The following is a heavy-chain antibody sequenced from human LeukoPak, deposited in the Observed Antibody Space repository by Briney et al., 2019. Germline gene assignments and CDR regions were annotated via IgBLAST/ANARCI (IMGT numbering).Heavy chain of an antibody. Sequence: GGSLRLSCAASGFTFSSYAMSWVGQAPGKRLEWVSAISGSGGSTYYADSVKGRFTISRDNSKNTLYLQMNSLRAEDTAVYYCAKDLLYNWNYGGYFDYWGQGTLVTVSS. J-gene: IGHJ4*02. CDR1: GFTFSSYA. V-gene: IGHV3-23*01. CDR3: AKDLLYNWNYGGYFDY. D-gene: IGHD1-7*01. CDR2: ISGSGGST.